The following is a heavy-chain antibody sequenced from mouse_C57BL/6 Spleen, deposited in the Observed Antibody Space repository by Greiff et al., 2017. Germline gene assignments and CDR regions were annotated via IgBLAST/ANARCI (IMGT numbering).Heavy chain of an antibody. CDR2: IDPSDSET. V-gene: IGHV1-52*01. J-gene: IGHJ2*01. Sequence: VQLQQPGAELARPGSSVKLSCKASGYTFTSYWMHWVKQRPIQGLEWIGNIDPSDSETHYNQKFKDKATLTVAKSSSTAYMQLSSLTSEYSAIYYCVLGFYYDYALDYWGKGTTLTVSS. CDR3: VLGFYYDYALDY. CDR1: GYTFTSYW. D-gene: IGHD2-4*01.